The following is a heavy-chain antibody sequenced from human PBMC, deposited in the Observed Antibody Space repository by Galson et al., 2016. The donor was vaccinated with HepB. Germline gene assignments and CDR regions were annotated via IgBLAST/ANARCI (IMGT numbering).Heavy chain of an antibody. D-gene: IGHD6-13*01. CDR2: ISGGATAT. V-gene: IGHV3-23*01. CDR1: GFTFSSYA. Sequence: SLRLSCAASGFTFSSYAMTWVRQAPGRGLEWVSGISGGATATYNADSVKGRFAISRDNSKNTLFLQMNNLRAEDTALYYCAKVTRPGISAPRYGMDVWRKGTPVTVSS. CDR3: AKVTRPGISAPRYGMDV. J-gene: IGHJ6*04.